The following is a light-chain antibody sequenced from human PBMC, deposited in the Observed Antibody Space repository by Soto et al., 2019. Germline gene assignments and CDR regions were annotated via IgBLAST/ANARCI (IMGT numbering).Light chain of an antibody. J-gene: IGKJ1*01. Sequence: DIQMTQSPSSLSASVGARVTITCRASQGIRSGLGWYQQKPGKAPKRLIYDESSLQSGDQSRFSGSGSGTEFTLTISSLQPEDCATYYCLQYNSYPWTFGQGTQVEIK. CDR3: LQYNSYPWT. CDR1: QGIRSG. V-gene: IGKV1-17*01. CDR2: DES.